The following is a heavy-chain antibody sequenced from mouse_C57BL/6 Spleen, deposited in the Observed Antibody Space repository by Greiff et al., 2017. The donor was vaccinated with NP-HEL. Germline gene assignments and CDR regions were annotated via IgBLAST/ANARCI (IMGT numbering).Heavy chain of an antibody. V-gene: IGHV3-6*01. D-gene: IGHD6-1*01. CDR3: ARGHDFDY. Sequence: EVKLMESGPGLVKPSQSLSLTCSVTGYSITSGYYWNWIRQFPGNKLEWMGYISYDGSNNYNPSLKNRISITRDTSKNQCFLKLNSVTTEDTATYYCARGHDFDYWGQGTTLTVSS. J-gene: IGHJ2*01. CDR2: ISYDGSN. CDR1: GYSITSGYY.